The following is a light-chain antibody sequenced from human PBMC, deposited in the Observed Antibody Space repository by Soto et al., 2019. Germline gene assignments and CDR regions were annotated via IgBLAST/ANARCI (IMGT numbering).Light chain of an antibody. Sequence: QSALTQSPSASGSPGQSVTISCTGTSSDVGGHNYVSWYQHHPGKAPKLIIYEVSKRPSGVPDRFSGSKSGNTASLTVSGLLAEDEAVYYCSSTAGNNNLVFGGGTKLTVL. V-gene: IGLV2-8*01. CDR3: SSTAGNNNLV. CDR1: SSDVGGHNY. CDR2: EVS. J-gene: IGLJ3*02.